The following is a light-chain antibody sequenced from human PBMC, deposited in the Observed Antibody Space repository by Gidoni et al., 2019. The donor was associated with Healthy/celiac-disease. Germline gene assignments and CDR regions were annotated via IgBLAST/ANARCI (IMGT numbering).Light chain of an antibody. CDR2: SNN. Sequence: QSVLTQSPSASGTPGQRVTISCSGSRSNIGSNPVNWYQQLPATAPKLLIYSNNQRPSGVPDRFSGSKSGTSASLAISGLQSEDEADYYCAVWDDSLNGLWVFGGGTKLTV. V-gene: IGLV1-44*01. CDR3: AVWDDSLNGLWV. J-gene: IGLJ3*02. CDR1: RSNIGSNP.